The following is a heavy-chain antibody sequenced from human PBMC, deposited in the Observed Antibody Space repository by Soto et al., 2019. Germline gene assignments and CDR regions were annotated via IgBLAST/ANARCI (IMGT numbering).Heavy chain of an antibody. CDR2: ISGSGGST. D-gene: IGHD5-12*01. V-gene: IGHV3-23*01. Sequence: GGSLRLSCAASGFTFSSYAMSWVRQAPGKGLEWVSAISGSGGSTYYADSVKGRFTISRDNSKNTLYLQMNSLRAEDTAVYYCAKDRMSGYSGYDYRRYYYYGMDVWGQGTTVTVSS. CDR3: AKDRMSGYSGYDYRRYYYYGMDV. J-gene: IGHJ6*02. CDR1: GFTFSSYA.